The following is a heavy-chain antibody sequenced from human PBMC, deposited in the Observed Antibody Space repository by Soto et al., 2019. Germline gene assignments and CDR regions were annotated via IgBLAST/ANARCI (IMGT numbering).Heavy chain of an antibody. CDR1: GFTFRNCA. Sequence: PVGSLRLSCAASGFTFRNCAMYWVRQAPGKGLEWVAVTSYDGSNKYYANSVKGRFTISRDNSKNTLFLQMNSLRTEDTAVYYCAKDRAAAAWYFDLWGRGTLVTVSS. CDR2: TSYDGSNK. D-gene: IGHD6-13*01. CDR3: AKDRAAAAWYFDL. V-gene: IGHV3-30*18. J-gene: IGHJ2*01.